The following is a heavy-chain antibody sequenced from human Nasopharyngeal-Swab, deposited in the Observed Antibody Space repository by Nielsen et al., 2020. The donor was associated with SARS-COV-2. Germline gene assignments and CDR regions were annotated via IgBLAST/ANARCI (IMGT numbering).Heavy chain of an antibody. V-gene: IGHV4-61*02. CDR2: IYTSGST. CDR1: GGSISSGSYY. J-gene: IGHJ6*02. CDR3: ARDGGAAHMDV. D-gene: IGHD6-6*01. Sequence: FTVSGGSISSGSYYWSWIRQPAGKGLEWIGRIYTSGSTNYNPSLKSRVTISVDTSKNQFSLKLSSVTAADTAVYYCARDGGAAHMDVWGQGTTVTVSS.